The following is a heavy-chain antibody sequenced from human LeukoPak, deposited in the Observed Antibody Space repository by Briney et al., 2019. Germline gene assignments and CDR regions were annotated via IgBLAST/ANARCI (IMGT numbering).Heavy chain of an antibody. J-gene: IGHJ4*02. V-gene: IGHV3-7*01. CDR3: ARAATTGTTDY. CDR1: GFTFSNYW. D-gene: IGHD1-1*01. Sequence: PGGSLRLSCVASGFTFSNYWMSWVRQVPGKGLEWVANINQDGGETYYVDSVQGRFTISRDNAKNSLYLQMNSLRAEDTALYSCARAATTGTTDYCGQGTLLTVSS. CDR2: INQDGGET.